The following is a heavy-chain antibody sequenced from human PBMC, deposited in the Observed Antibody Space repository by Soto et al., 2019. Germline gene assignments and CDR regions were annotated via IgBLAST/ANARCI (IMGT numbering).Heavy chain of an antibody. V-gene: IGHV5-51*01. Sequence: GESLKISCKGSGYRFTDYWIGWVRQMPGQGLEWMGIIYPADFDTRYSPSFQGQVTISADKSISTAYLQWSSLKASDTAMYYCARQVTGYCSSTSCRNYGMDVWGQGTTVTVSS. D-gene: IGHD2-2*01. J-gene: IGHJ6*02. CDR1: GYRFTDYW. CDR2: IYPADFDT. CDR3: ARQVTGYCSSTSCRNYGMDV.